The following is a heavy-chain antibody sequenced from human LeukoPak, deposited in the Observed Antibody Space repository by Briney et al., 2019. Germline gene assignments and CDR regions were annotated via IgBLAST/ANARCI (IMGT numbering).Heavy chain of an antibody. Sequence: GGSLRLSCAPSGFTFSSYEMNWVRQAPGKGLEWVSYISSSGSIIDYADSLKGRFTISRDNAKNSVCLQMNSLRDEDTAVYYCARWGHGMDVWGQGTTVTVSS. CDR3: ARWGHGMDV. V-gene: IGHV3-48*03. CDR2: ISSSGSII. J-gene: IGHJ6*02. D-gene: IGHD3-16*01. CDR1: GFTFSSYE.